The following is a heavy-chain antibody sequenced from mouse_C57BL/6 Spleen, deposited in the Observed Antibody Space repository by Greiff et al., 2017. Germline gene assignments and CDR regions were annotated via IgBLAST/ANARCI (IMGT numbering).Heavy chain of an antibody. Sequence: VQLQQSGPELVKPGASVKIPSKASGYTFPDYNMDWVKKSHGKSLEWIGDINPNNGGTIYNQKFKGKATLTVDKSSSTAYMELRSLTSEDTAVYYCARPGNLYAMDYWGQGTSVTVSS. J-gene: IGHJ4*01. D-gene: IGHD2-1*01. CDR3: ARPGNLYAMDY. CDR1: GYTFPDYN. CDR2: INPNNGGT. V-gene: IGHV1-18*01.